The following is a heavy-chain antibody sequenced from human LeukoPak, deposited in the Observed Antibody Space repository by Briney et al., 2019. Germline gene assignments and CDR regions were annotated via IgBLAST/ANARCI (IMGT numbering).Heavy chain of an antibody. CDR2: IYHSGST. CDR3: ARGRSRSGYYTPTRWFDP. Sequence: TSGTLSLTCAVSGGSISSSNWWSWVRQPPGKGLEWIGEIYHSGSTNYNPSLKSRVTISVDTSKNQFSLKLSSVTAADTAVYYCARGRSRSGYYTPTRWFDPWGQGTLVTVSS. D-gene: IGHD3-3*01. CDR1: GGSISSSNW. V-gene: IGHV4-4*02. J-gene: IGHJ5*02.